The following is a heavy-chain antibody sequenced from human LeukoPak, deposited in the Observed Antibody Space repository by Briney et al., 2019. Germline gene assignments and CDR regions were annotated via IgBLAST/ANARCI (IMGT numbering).Heavy chain of an antibody. CDR2: IYYSGST. CDR3: ASYAAGSTKKYYFDY. D-gene: IGHD1/OR15-1a*01. Sequence: PSETLSLTCTVSGGSISSSSYYWGWIRQPPGKGLEWIGSIYYSGSTYYNPSLKSRVTISVDTSKNQFSLKLSSMTAADTAVYYCASYAAGSTKKYYFDYWGQGTLVTVSS. V-gene: IGHV4-39*01. J-gene: IGHJ4*02. CDR1: GGSISSSSYY.